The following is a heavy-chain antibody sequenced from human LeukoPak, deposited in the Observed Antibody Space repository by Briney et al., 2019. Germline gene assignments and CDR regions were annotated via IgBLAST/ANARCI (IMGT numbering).Heavy chain of an antibody. CDR2: INHSGST. D-gene: IGHD6-19*01. Sequence: PSETLSLTCAVYGGSFSGYYWSWIRQPPGKGLEWIGEINHSGSTNYNPSLKSRVTISVDTSKNQFSLKLSSVTAADTAVYYCAKPLRPIAVAGPWEFDYWGQGTLVTVSS. V-gene: IGHV4-34*01. J-gene: IGHJ4*02. CDR3: AKPLRPIAVAGPWEFDY. CDR1: GGSFSGYY.